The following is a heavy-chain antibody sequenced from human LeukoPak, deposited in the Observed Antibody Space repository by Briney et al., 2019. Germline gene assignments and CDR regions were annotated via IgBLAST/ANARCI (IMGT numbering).Heavy chain of an antibody. D-gene: IGHD3-3*01. J-gene: IGHJ4*02. CDR2: INHSGST. CDR1: GGSFSGYY. Sequence: SETLSLTCAVYGGSFSGYYWGWIRQPPGKGLEWIGEINHSGSTNYNPSLKSRVTISVDTSKNQFSLKLSSVTAADTAVYYCASGLGVVSFRYWGQGTLVTVSS. CDR3: ASGLGVVSFRY. V-gene: IGHV4-34*01.